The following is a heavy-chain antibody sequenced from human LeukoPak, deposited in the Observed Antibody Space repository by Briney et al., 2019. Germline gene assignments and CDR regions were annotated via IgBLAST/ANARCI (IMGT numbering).Heavy chain of an antibody. CDR2: INTNTGEP. Sequence: PRASVKVSCKASGYTFNSYYMHWVRQAPGQGLEWMGWINTNTGEPTFAQGFTGRFVFSLDTSVNTAYLEISSLEAEDTAVYYCAKQFYSRSGTSPTRINWFDPWGQGTLVTVSS. CDR1: GYTFNSYY. CDR3: AKQFYSRSGTSPTRINWFDP. D-gene: IGHD3-10*01. V-gene: IGHV7-4-1*02. J-gene: IGHJ5*02.